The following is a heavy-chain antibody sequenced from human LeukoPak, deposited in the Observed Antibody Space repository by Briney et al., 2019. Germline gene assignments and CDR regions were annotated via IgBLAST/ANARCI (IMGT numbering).Heavy chain of an antibody. CDR2: MNPKSGNT. V-gene: IGHV1-8*01. CDR1: GYTFTSYD. CDR3: ARGRSPPAAAESLFDP. Sequence: GASVKVSCKTSGYTFTSYDINWVRQAPGQGLEWMGWMNPKSGNTRYAQKFQGRVTMTRNTSITTAYMELSSLTSEGTAVYYCARGRSPPAAAESLFDPWGQGTLVTVSS. J-gene: IGHJ5*02. D-gene: IGHD6-13*01.